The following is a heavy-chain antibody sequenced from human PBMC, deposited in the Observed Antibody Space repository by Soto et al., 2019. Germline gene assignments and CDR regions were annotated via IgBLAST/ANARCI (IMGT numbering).Heavy chain of an antibody. CDR2: ISYDGSNK. V-gene: IGHV3-30*03. CDR1: GFTFSSYG. J-gene: IGHJ4*02. D-gene: IGHD6-19*01. Sequence: LRLSCAASGFTFSSYGMHWVRQAPGKGLEWVAVISYDGSNKYYADSVKGRFTISRDNSKNTLYLQMNSLRAEDTAVYYCAHTNGGYSSGWYYFDYWGQGTLVTVS. CDR3: AHTNGGYSSGWYYFDY.